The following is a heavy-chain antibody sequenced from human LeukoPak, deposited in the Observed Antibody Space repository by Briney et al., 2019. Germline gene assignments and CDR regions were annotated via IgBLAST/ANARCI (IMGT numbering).Heavy chain of an antibody. CDR2: IYHSGST. CDR3: ARVVMTTVTTYYFDY. D-gene: IGHD4-11*01. J-gene: IGHJ4*02. V-gene: IGHV4-38-2*02. CDR1: GYSISSGYY. Sequence: SETLSLTCTVSGYSISSGYYWGWIRQPPGKGLEWIGSIYHSGSTYYNPSLKSRVTISVDPSKNQFSLKLSSVTAADTAVYYCARVVMTTVTTYYFDYWGQGTLVTVSS.